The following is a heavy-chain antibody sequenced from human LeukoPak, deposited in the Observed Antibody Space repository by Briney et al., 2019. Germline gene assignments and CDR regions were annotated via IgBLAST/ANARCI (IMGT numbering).Heavy chain of an antibody. Sequence: PSETLSLTCTVSGGSINSYYWSWIRQPPGKGLEWIGYIYYSGSTNYNPSLKSRVTISVDTSKNQFSLKLSSVTAADTAVYYCARQVEGSSKDDWGQGTLVTVSS. CDR1: GGSINSYY. CDR3: ARQVEGSSKDD. CDR2: IYYSGST. D-gene: IGHD1-1*01. J-gene: IGHJ4*02. V-gene: IGHV4-59*08.